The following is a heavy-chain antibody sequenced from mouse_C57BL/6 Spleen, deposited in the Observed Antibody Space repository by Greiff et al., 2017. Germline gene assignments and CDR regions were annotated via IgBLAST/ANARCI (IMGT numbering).Heavy chain of an antibody. CDR3: VRFTDYYGSSYVSY. CDR2: IDPSDSET. Sequence: QVQLQQPGAELVRPGSSVKLSCKASGYTFTSYWMHWVKQRPIQGLEWIGNIDPSDSETHYNQKFKDKATLTVDKSSSTAYMQLSSLTSEDSAVYYCVRFTDYYGSSYVSYGGQGTTLTGSS. CDR1: GYTFTSYW. V-gene: IGHV1-52*01. J-gene: IGHJ2*01. D-gene: IGHD1-1*01.